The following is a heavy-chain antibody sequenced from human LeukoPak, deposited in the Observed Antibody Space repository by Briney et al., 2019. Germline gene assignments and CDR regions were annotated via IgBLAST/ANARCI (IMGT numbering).Heavy chain of an antibody. J-gene: IGHJ6*02. D-gene: IGHD2-21*02. Sequence: SETLSLTCTVSGGSITSCYWSWIRQPPGKGLEWIGYIFGSGTTNYNPSVKSRVTISVDTSKTQFSLKLSSVTAADTAVYYCATWVTSGYYALDVWGQGTTVIVSS. CDR3: ATWVTSGYYALDV. CDR1: GGSITSCY. V-gene: IGHV4-59*01. CDR2: IFGSGTT.